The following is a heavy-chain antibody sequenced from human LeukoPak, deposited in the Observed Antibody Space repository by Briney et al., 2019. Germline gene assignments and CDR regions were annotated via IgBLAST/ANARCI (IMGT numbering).Heavy chain of an antibody. J-gene: IGHJ5*02. V-gene: IGHV3-53*01. D-gene: IGHD6-19*01. CDR2: IYSGGRT. Sequence: GGSLRLSCVASGFTFSSYAMSWVRQAPGKGLEWVSVIYSGGRTYYADPVKGRFTISRDNSKNTVYLQMNSLRAEDTAVYYCAREGYSSGWFRLWGQGTLVTVSS. CDR1: GFTFSSYA. CDR3: AREGYSSGWFRL.